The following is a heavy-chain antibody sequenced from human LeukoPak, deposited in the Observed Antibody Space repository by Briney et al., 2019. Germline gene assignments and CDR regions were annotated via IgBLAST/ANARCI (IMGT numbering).Heavy chain of an antibody. J-gene: IGHJ4*02. CDR3: ARGGTGNYRFDY. CDR2: ISGSGGST. CDR1: GFTFSSYA. V-gene: IGHV3-23*01. D-gene: IGHD1-7*01. Sequence: TGGSLRLSCAASGFTFSSYAMSWVRQAPGKGLEWVSAISGSGGSTYYADSVKGRFTISRDNAKSTLYLQMNSLRAEDTAVYYCARGGTGNYRFDYWGQGTLVTVSS.